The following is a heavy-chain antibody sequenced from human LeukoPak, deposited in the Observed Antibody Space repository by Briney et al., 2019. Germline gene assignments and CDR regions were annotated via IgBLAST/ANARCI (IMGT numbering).Heavy chain of an antibody. V-gene: IGHV3-21*01. CDR1: GFTFSSYS. Sequence: GGSLRLSCAASGFTFSSYSMNWVRQAPGKGLEWVSSISSSSSYINYADSVRGRFTISRDNAKNSLYLQMNSLRAEDTAVYYCARDRGEWEFDYWGQGTLVTVSS. J-gene: IGHJ4*02. CDR3: ARDRGEWEFDY. CDR2: ISSSSSYI. D-gene: IGHD1-26*01.